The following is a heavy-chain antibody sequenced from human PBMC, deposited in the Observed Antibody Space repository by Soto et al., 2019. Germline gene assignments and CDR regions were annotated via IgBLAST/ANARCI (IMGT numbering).Heavy chain of an antibody. CDR1: ESRVSTID. Sequence: GSMRLSCVASESRVSTIDRTWVRQATRKGLAWVSVIHGGGNTYYSDSVKGRFTISRDNSKNTVHLQMESLSVDDTAVDYREKARYEYLWGNYRASGNFDSWGQGALVTVS. D-gene: IGHD3-16*02. V-gene: IGHV3-53*01. J-gene: IGHJ4*02. CDR2: IHGGGNT. CDR3: EKARYEYLWGNYRASGNFDS.